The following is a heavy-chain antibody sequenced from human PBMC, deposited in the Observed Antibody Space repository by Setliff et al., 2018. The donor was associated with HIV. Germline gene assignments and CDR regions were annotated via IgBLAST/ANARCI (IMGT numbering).Heavy chain of an antibody. Sequence: PGESLKISCAASGVTLNTHAMNWVRQAPGKGLEWVSSISSSSSYIYYADSVKGRFTISRDNAKNSLYLQMNSLRAEDTAVYYCARDQLYTKATFDVWGQGTLVTVSS. CDR3: ARDQLYTKATFDV. CDR1: GVTLNTHA. CDR2: ISSSSSYI. D-gene: IGHD3-16*02. V-gene: IGHV3-21*01. J-gene: IGHJ3*01.